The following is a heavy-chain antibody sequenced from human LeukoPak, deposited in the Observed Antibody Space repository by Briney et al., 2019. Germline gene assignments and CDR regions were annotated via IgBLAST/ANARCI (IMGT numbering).Heavy chain of an antibody. CDR3: ARDFKSGYYFDAFDI. CDR2: IYHSGSGST. D-gene: IGHD3-22*01. Sequence: PSETLSLTCTVSGGSISSGGHSWSWIRQPPGKGLEWIGYIYHSGSGSTYYNPSLKSRVTISVDTSKNQFSLKLSSVTAADTAVYYCARDFKSGYYFDAFDIWGQGTMVTVSS. CDR1: GGSISSGGHS. V-gene: IGHV4-30-2*01. J-gene: IGHJ3*02.